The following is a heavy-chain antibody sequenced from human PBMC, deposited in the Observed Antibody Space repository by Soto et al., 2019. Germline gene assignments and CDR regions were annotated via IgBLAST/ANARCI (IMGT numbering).Heavy chain of an antibody. J-gene: IGHJ6*02. D-gene: IGHD5-18*01. V-gene: IGHV3-53*01. Sequence: EVQLVESGGGLIQPGGSLRLSCAASGFTVSSNYMSWVRQAPGKGLEWVSVIYSGGSTYYADSVKGRFTISRDNSKNTLYLQMNGLRAEDTAVYYCARAKEGYSYGLSYYYGMDVWGQGTAVTVSS. CDR3: ARAKEGYSYGLSYYYGMDV. CDR1: GFTVSSNY. CDR2: IYSGGST.